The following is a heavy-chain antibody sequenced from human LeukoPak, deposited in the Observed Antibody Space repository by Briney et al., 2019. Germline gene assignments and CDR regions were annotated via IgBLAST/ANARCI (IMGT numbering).Heavy chain of an antibody. D-gene: IGHD3-22*01. V-gene: IGHV4-39*01. Sequence: SETLSLTCTVSGGYISSSSYYWGWIRQPPGKGLARIGDIYYTGRTYYNSSLKSRLTVSIDTSKNQISVKLASVTAADTAVYYCARRRYYDSTGYLDWGQGTLITVSS. J-gene: IGHJ1*01. CDR2: IYYTGRT. CDR1: GGYISSSSYY. CDR3: ARRRYYDSTGYLD.